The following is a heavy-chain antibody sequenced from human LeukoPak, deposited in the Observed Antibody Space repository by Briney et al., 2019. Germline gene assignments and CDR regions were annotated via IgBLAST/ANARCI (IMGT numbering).Heavy chain of an antibody. CDR3: VRDRGTYRPIDY. V-gene: IGHV3-33*01. D-gene: IGHD1-26*01. CDR2: IWYDGSKA. CDR1: GFTFSSYG. Sequence: GGSLRLSCAASGFTFSSYGMHWVRQAPGKGLEWVAAIWYDGSKAYYVDSVKGRFTISRDNSKDTLYLQMNSLRAEDTAIYYCVRDRGTYRPIDYWGQGTLVTVSS. J-gene: IGHJ4*02.